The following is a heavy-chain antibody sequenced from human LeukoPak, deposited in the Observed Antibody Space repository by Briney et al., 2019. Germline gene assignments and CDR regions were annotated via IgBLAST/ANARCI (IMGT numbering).Heavy chain of an antibody. J-gene: IGHJ4*02. CDR2: IKQDGSTK. Sequence: GGSLRLSCVAPGFTFSSDWMSWVRQAPGKGLEWVANIKQDGSTKYYMDSVKGRFTISRDTAKNSLYLQMNSLRAEDTAVYYCARGPDGFDYWGQGTLVTVSS. CDR3: ARGPDGFDY. D-gene: IGHD5-24*01. V-gene: IGHV3-7*04. CDR1: GFTFSSDW.